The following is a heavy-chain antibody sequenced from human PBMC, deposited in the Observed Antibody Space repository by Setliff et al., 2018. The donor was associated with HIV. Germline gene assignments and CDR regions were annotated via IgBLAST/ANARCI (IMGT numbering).Heavy chain of an antibody. D-gene: IGHD1-26*01. V-gene: IGHV4-59*11. CDR3: ARVQWDLLYVPDAFDI. J-gene: IGHJ3*02. CDR1: GGSISSHY. CDR2: IYSTGST. Sequence: SETLSLTCPVSGGSISSHYWSWIRQPPGKGLEWIGYIYSTGSTNYNPSLKSRVTISVDTSKNQFSLQLSSVTAADTAVYYCARVQWDLLYVPDAFDIWGQGIMVTVSS.